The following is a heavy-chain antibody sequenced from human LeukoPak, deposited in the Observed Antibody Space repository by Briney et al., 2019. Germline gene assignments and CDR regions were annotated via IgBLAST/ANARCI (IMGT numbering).Heavy chain of an antibody. D-gene: IGHD2-15*01. CDR2: ISGSGGST. CDR1: GFTFSSYA. Sequence: GGSLRPSCAASGFTFSSYAMSWVRQAPGKGLEWVSAISGSGGSTYYADSVKGRFTISRDNSKNTLYLQMNSLRAEDTAVYYCAKGPPRGYCSGGSCYFDYWGQGTLVTVSS. CDR3: AKGPPRGYCSGGSCYFDY. J-gene: IGHJ4*02. V-gene: IGHV3-23*01.